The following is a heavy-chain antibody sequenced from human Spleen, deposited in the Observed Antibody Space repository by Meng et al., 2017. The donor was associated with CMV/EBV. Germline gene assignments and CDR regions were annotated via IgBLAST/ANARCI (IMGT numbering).Heavy chain of an antibody. Sequence: ASVKVSCKASGYTFTSYYMHWVRQAPGQGLEWMGIINPSGGSTSYAQKFQGRVTMTRDTSTSTVYMELSSLRSEDTAVYYCARDESPSYYDFWSGLQDYYYGMDVWGQGTTVTVSS. V-gene: IGHV1-46*01. J-gene: IGHJ6*02. D-gene: IGHD3-3*01. CDR2: INPSGGST. CDR1: GYTFTSYY. CDR3: ARDESPSYYDFWSGLQDYYYGMDV.